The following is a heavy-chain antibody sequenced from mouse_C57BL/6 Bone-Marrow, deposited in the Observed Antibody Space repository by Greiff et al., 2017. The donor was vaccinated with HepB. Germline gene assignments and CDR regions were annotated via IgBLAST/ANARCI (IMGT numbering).Heavy chain of an antibody. D-gene: IGHD2-3*01. J-gene: IGHJ3*01. Sequence: QVQLKESGPGLVAPSQSLSITCTVSGFSLTSYGVDWVRQSPGKGLEWLGVIWGVGSTNYNSALKSRLSISKDNSKSQVFLKMNSLQTDDTAMYYCAFSPVFGLMAYWGQGTLVTVSA. V-gene: IGHV2-6*01. CDR2: IWGVGST. CDR1: GFSLTSYG. CDR3: AFSPVFGLMAY.